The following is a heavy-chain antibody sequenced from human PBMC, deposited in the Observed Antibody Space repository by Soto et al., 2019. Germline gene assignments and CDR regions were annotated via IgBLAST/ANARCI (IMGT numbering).Heavy chain of an antibody. Sequence: LRLSCAASGLTFTTYSLHWVRQAPGKGLEWVAVISYDGNDKYYVDSVKGRFSISRDQSKNTVFLQMNNLRPEDTAVYYCARPYCGGDCYSVELQHWGQGTLVTVSS. J-gene: IGHJ1*01. CDR2: ISYDGNDK. D-gene: IGHD2-21*02. CDR3: ARPYCGGDCYSVELQH. V-gene: IGHV3-30-3*01. CDR1: GLTFTTYS.